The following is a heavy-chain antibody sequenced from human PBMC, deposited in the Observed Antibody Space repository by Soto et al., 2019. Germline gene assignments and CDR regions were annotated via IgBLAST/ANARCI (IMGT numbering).Heavy chain of an antibody. V-gene: IGHV3-23*01. J-gene: IGHJ6*02. CDR2: ISGSGDST. CDR3: AKDRIRSGYGYGMVV. Sequence: PGGSLRLSCAASGFTFSTYAMNGVRQAPGKGLEWVSAISGSGDSTYYADSVKGRFTTSRDNSKNTLYLQLNSLRAEDTALYYCAKDRIRSGYGYGMVVWGQGTTVTVSS. CDR1: GFTFSTYA. D-gene: IGHD5-18*01.